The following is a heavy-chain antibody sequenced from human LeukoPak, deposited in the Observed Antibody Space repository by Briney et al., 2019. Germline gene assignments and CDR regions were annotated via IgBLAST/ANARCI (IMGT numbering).Heavy chain of an antibody. J-gene: IGHJ4*02. CDR2: IKQDGSEK. CDR3: AREDDWNYEDY. CDR1: GFTFSNYW. D-gene: IGHD1-7*01. Sequence: GGSLRLSCAASGFTFSNYWMSWVRQAPGKGLEWVANIKQDGSEKYHVNSVKGRFTISRDNAKNSLYLQMNSLRAEDTAIYYCAREDDWNYEDYRGQGTLVTVSS. V-gene: IGHV3-7*01.